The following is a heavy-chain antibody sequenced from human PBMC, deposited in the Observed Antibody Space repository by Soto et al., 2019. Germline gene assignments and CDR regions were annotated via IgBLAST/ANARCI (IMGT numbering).Heavy chain of an antibody. CDR3: ARGGQLWSGHHECYFDY. CDR2: INHSGST. Sequence: SETLSLTCAVYGGSFSGYYWSWIRQPPGKGLEWIGEINHSGSTNYNPSLKSRVTISVDTSKNQFSLKLSSVTAADTAVYYCARGGQLWSGHHECYFDYWGQGTLVTVSS. D-gene: IGHD3-10*01. V-gene: IGHV4-34*01. CDR1: GGSFSGYY. J-gene: IGHJ4*02.